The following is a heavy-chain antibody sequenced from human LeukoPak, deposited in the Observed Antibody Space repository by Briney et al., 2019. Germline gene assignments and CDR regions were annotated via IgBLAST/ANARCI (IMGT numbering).Heavy chain of an antibody. V-gene: IGHV3-23*01. CDR2: ISGSGGST. D-gene: IGHD6-13*01. Sequence: PGGSLRLSCAASGFTFSSYAMSWVRQAPGKGLEWASAISGSGGSTYYADSVKGRFTISRDNAKNSLYLQMNSLRAEDTAVYYCARSGYSSSWFFDYWGQGTLVTVSS. CDR1: GFTFSSYA. J-gene: IGHJ4*02. CDR3: ARSGYSSSWFFDY.